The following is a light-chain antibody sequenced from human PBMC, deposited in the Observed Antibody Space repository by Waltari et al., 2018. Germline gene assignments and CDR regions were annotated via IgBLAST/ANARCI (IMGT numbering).Light chain of an antibody. J-gene: IGLJ2*01. CDR3: QSYDSSLSGYVV. Sequence: QSVLTQPPSVSVAPGQRVTISCTGSSSNIGAGYVVHWYQQLPGTTPKLSIYGNSNRPSGVPDRFSGAKSGTAAALAITGLQAEDEADYYCQSYDSSLSGYVVFGGGAKLTVL. CDR2: GNS. V-gene: IGLV1-40*01. CDR1: SSNIGAGYV.